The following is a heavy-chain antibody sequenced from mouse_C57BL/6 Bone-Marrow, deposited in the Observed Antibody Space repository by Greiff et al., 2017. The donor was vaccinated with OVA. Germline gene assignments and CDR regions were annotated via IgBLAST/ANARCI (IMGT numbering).Heavy chain of an antibody. Sequence: EVKLQESGGGLVKPGGSLKLSCAASGFTFSDYGMHWVRQAPEKGLEWVAYISSGSSTIYYADTVKGRFTISRDNAKNTLFLQMTSLRSEDTAMXCCSRWGKGAWFAYWGQGTLVTVSA. CDR2: ISSGSSTI. CDR1: GFTFSDYG. CDR3: SRWGKGAWFAY. D-gene: IGHD1-3*01. V-gene: IGHV5-17*01. J-gene: IGHJ3*01.